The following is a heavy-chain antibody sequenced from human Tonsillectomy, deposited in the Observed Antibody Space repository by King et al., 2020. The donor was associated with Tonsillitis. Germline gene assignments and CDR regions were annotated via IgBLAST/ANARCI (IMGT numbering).Heavy chain of an antibody. CDR2: ISYDGSNK. D-gene: IGHD4-17*01. J-gene: IGHJ4*02. Sequence: VQLVESGGGVVQPGRSLRLSCAASGFTFSSYGMHWVRQAPGKGLEWVAVISYDGSNKYYADSVKGRFTISRDNSKNTLYLQMNSRRAEDTAVYYFAKVRFDGDYVIYYFDYWGQGALVTVSS. CDR1: GFTFSSYG. CDR3: AKVRFDGDYVIYYFDY. V-gene: IGHV3-30*18.